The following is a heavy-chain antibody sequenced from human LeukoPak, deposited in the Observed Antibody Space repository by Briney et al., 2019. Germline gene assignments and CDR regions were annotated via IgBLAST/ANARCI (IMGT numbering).Heavy chain of an antibody. D-gene: IGHD2-8*02. J-gene: IGHJ4*02. Sequence: GGSLRLSCAASGFSFSSFGMHWVRQAPGEGLEWVAYIGYSGTNTHYADSVKGRFTISKDNSKNTVHLQMNSLRAADTALYSCARDLTGKYYIAYWGQGTLVTVSS. CDR2: IGYSGTNT. CDR3: ARDLTGKYYIAY. CDR1: GFSFSSFG. V-gene: IGHV3-30*02.